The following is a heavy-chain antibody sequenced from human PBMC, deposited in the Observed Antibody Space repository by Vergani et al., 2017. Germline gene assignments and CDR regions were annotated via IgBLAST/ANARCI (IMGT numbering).Heavy chain of an antibody. V-gene: IGHV4-61*02. J-gene: IGHJ4*02. CDR1: GGSISSGSYY. CDR3: ARDFYSSGWYYFDY. Sequence: QVQLQESGPGLVKPSQTLSLTCTVSGGSISSGSYYWSWIRQPAGKGLEWIGRIYTSGSTNYNPSLKSRVTMSVNTSKNQFSLKLSSVPAADTAVYYCARDFYSSGWYYFDYWGQGTLVTVSS. D-gene: IGHD6-19*01. CDR2: IYTSGST.